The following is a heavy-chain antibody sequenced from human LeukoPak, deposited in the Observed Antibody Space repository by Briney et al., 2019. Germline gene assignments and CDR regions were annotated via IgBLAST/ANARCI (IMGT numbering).Heavy chain of an antibody. D-gene: IGHD6-13*01. J-gene: IGHJ6*03. CDR3: ARAGAGSSSWYMDV. Sequence: PSETLSLTCTVSGGSISSYYWSWIRQPPGKGLEWIGYIYYSGSTNYNPSLKSRVTISVDTSKNQFSLKLSSVTAADTAVYYCARAGAGSSSWYMDVWGKGTTVTVSS. CDR2: IYYSGST. V-gene: IGHV4-59*01. CDR1: GGSISSYY.